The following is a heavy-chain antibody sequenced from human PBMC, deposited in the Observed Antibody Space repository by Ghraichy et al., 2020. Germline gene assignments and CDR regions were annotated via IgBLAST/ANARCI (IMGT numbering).Heavy chain of an antibody. V-gene: IGHV4-59*01. CDR3: AGGEDSGFGFDY. Sequence: SETLSLTCTVSGGSISGYYWSWIRQPPGKGLEWIGYIYYSGSTNYNPSLKSRVTISVDTSKNQFSLKLSSVTAADTAVYYCAGGEDSGFGFDYWGQGTLVTVSS. J-gene: IGHJ4*02. CDR1: GGSISGYY. D-gene: IGHD3-22*01. CDR2: IYYSGST.